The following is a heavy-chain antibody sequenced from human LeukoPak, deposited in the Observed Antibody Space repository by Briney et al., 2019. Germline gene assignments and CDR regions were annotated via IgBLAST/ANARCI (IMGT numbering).Heavy chain of an antibody. V-gene: IGHV3-23*01. J-gene: IGHJ4*02. CDR1: GFTFSSYA. CDR3: AKDRGGGAAPGDLFYDY. Sequence: GGSLRLSCAASGFTFSSYAMSWVRQAPGKGLEWVSAISGSGGSTYYADSVKGRLTISRDNSKNTLYLQMNSLRAEDTAVYYCAKDRGGGAAPGDLFYDYWGQGTLVTVSS. CDR2: ISGSGGST. D-gene: IGHD3-10*01.